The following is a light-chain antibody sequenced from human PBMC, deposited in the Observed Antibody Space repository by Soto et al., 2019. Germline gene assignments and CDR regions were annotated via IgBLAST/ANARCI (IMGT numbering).Light chain of an antibody. CDR1: KRVLSGN. J-gene: IGKJ4*01. V-gene: IGKV3D-15*01. CDR3: QQYNNWRT. Sequence: IVLTQAPGTLYLSPGERASLSYRTAKRVLSGNLAWYQQKPGQAPRLLIYASSNRATGIPARFSGSGSGTEFTLTISSLQSEDFAVYYCQQYNNWRTFGRGTKVDI. CDR2: ASS.